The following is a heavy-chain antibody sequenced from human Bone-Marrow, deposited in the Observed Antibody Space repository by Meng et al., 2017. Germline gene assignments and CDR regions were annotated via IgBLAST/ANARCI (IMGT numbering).Heavy chain of an antibody. D-gene: IGHD3-10*01. J-gene: IGHJ5*02. CDR3: ARGGLWFANWFDP. Sequence: SETLSLTCTVSGGSVSSGSYYWSWIRQPPGKGLEWIGYIYYSGSTNYNPSLKSRVTISVDTSKNQFSLKLSSVTAADTAVHYCARGGLWFANWFDPWGQGTLVTVSS. CDR2: IYYSGST. CDR1: GGSVSSGSYY. V-gene: IGHV4-61*01.